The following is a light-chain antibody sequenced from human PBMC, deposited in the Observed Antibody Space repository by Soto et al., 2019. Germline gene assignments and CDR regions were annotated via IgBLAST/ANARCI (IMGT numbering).Light chain of an antibody. CDR2: GAS. CDR1: QGIRTD. V-gene: IGKV1-6*01. J-gene: IGKJ1*01. CDR3: QKYDSDPRT. Sequence: AVQLTQSPSSLSASVGDRVTITCRASQGIRTDLGWYQQSPGKAPKVLIVGASTLQSGVPSSFSGSGSGTDFTLTISSLQPEDVATYYCQKYDSDPRTFGQGTKVDIK.